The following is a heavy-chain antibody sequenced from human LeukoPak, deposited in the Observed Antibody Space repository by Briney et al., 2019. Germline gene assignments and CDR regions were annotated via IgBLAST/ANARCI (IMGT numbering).Heavy chain of an antibody. CDR3: ARDVYYDFWSGYLYGMDV. CDR2: IYYSGST. V-gene: IGHV4-59*01. CDR1: GGSISSYY. D-gene: IGHD3-3*01. Sequence: SETLSLTCTVSGGSISSYYWSWIRQPPGKGPEWIGYIYYSGSTNYNPSLKSRVTISVDTSKNQFSLKLSSVTAADTAVYYCARDVYYDFWSGYLYGMDVWGQGTTVTVSS. J-gene: IGHJ6*02.